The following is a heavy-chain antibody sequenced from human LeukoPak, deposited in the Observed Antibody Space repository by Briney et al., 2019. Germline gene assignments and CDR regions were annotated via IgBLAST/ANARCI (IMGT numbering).Heavy chain of an antibody. D-gene: IGHD4-17*01. CDR3: ARDYGDFVGGDAFDI. V-gene: IGHV4-59*01. J-gene: IGHJ3*02. Sequence: SETLSLTCTVSGGSISSYYWSWIPQPPGKGLEWIGYIYYSGSTNYNPSLKSRVTISVDTSKNQFSLKLSSVTAADTAVYYCARDYGDFVGGDAFDIWGQGTMVTVSS. CDR2: IYYSGST. CDR1: GGSISSYY.